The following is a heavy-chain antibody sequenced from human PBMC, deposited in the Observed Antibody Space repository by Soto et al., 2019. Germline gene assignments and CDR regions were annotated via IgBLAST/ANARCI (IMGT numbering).Heavy chain of an antibody. CDR2: IYSGGTT. D-gene: IGHD3-10*01. CDR3: ASGASGNYR. V-gene: IGHV3-66*01. J-gene: IGHJ4*02. Sequence: EVQLVESGGGLVQPGGSLRLSCAASGFTVSSNYMTWVRQAPGKGLKWVSNIYSGGTTSYADSVKGRFTISRDNSKNTLFLQMNSLRDDDTAVYYCASGASGNYRWGQGTLVTVSS. CDR1: GFTVSSNY.